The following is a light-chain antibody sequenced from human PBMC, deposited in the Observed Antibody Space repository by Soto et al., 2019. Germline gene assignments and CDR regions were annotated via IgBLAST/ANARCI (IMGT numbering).Light chain of an antibody. J-gene: IGLJ2*01. CDR2: RNS. V-gene: IGLV1-47*01. Sequence: QSVLTQPPSVSGTPGQRVTISCSGSSTNIGNNHVYWYQQFPGTAPKLLIYRNSERPSGVPDRFSGSKSGTSASLSISGIRSEDEADYYCAAWDDIVNGIFGGGTKLTVL. CDR3: AAWDDIVNGI. CDR1: STNIGNNH.